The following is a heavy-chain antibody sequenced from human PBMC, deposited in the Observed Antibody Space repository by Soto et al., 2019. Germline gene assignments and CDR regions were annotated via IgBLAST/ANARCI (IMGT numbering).Heavy chain of an antibody. V-gene: IGHV1-69*12. CDR3: AEGWYGLGYCISTSCNAFDP. Sequence: QVQLVQSGAEVKKPGSSVKVSCKASGGTFSSYAISWVRQAPGQGLEWMGGIIPIFGTANYAQKFQGRVTITADESTITAYMELSSLRSEDTAVYYCAEGWYGLGYCISTSCNAFDPWGQGTLVTVSS. CDR1: GGTFSSYA. J-gene: IGHJ5*02. D-gene: IGHD2-2*01. CDR2: IIPIFGTA.